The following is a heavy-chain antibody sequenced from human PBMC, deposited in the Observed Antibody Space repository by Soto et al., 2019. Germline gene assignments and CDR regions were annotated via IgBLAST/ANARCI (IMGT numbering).Heavy chain of an antibody. CDR2: MNPNSGNT. V-gene: IGHV1-8*01. D-gene: IGHD3-10*01. Sequence: ASVKVSCKASGYTFTSYDINWVRQATGQGLEWMGWMNPNSGNTGYAQKFQGRVTMTRNTSISTAYMELSSLRSEDTAVYYCARSSHLYYYGSGSYSNWAQGTLVTVSS. J-gene: IGHJ4*02. CDR3: ARSSHLYYYGSGSYSN. CDR1: GYTFTSYD.